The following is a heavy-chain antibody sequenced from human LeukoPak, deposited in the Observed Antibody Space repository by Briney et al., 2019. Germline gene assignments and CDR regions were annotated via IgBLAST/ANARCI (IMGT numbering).Heavy chain of an antibody. CDR1: GFTFSTYA. J-gene: IGHJ4*02. CDR3: ARGKGVYCGGDCSALDY. Sequence: PGGSLRLSCEASGFTFSTYAMHWVRQGPGKGLEYVSAITTDGSSTYYAISVKGRFTISRDNSQNTLYLQMGSLRAEDMAVYYCARGKGVYCGGDCSALDYWGQGTLVTVSS. V-gene: IGHV3-64*01. D-gene: IGHD2-21*02. CDR2: ITTDGSST.